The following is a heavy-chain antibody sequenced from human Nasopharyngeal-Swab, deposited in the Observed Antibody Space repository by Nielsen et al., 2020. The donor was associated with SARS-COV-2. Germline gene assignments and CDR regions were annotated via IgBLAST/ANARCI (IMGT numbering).Heavy chain of an antibody. CDR1: GFTVSSNY. D-gene: IGHD3-16*01. CDR3: ARGGGDDYVWGSYNYYFDY. CDR2: TYSGGST. Sequence: GESLQISCAASGFTVSSNYMSWVRQAPGKGLEWASATYSGGSTYYADSVTGRFTISRYNSKNTLYLQMNSLRAEDSVVYYCARGGGDDYVWGSYNYYFDYWGQGTLVTVSS. V-gene: IGHV3-53*01. J-gene: IGHJ4*02.